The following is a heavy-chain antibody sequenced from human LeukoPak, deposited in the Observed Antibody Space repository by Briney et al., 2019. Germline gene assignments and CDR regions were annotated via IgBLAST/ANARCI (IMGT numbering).Heavy chain of an antibody. Sequence: WASVKVSCKASGGTFSSYAISWVRQAPGQGLEWMGGIIPIFGTANYAQKFQGRVTITADESTSTAYMELSSLRSEDTAVYYCASSYGSGSYSVYWGQGTLVTVSS. CDR1: GGTFSSYA. CDR2: IIPIFGTA. J-gene: IGHJ4*02. CDR3: ASSYGSGSYSVY. D-gene: IGHD3-10*01. V-gene: IGHV1-69*13.